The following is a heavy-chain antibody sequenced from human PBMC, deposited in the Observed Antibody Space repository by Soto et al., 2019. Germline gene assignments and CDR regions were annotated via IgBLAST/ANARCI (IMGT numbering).Heavy chain of an antibody. CDR3: AKGLPVYYYGMDV. V-gene: IGHV3-30*18. Sequence: GGSLRLSCAASGFTFSSYGMHWVRQAPGKGLEWVAVISYDGSNKYYADSVKGRFTISRDNSKNTLYLQMNSLRAEDTAVYYCAKGLPVYYYGMDVRGQGTMVTVSS. J-gene: IGHJ6*02. CDR1: GFTFSSYG. CDR2: ISYDGSNK.